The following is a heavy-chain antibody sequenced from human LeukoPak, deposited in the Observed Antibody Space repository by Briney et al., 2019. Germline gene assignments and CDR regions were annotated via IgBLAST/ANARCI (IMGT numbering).Heavy chain of an antibody. CDR1: GFTFSSYS. Sequence: PGGSLRLSCAASGFTFSSYSMNWVRQAPGKGLEWVSSISSSSSYIYYADSVKGRFTISRDNAKNSLYLQMNSLRAEDTAVYYCAKDPSGIVGGGDAFDIWGQGTMVTVSS. CDR3: AKDPSGIVGGGDAFDI. V-gene: IGHV3-21*04. D-gene: IGHD1-26*01. J-gene: IGHJ3*02. CDR2: ISSSSSYI.